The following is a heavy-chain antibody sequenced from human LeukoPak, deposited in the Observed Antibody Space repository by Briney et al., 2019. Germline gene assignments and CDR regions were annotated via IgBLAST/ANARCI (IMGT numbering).Heavy chain of an antibody. V-gene: IGHV4-61*02. CDR2: IYTCGST. CDR3: ARAATVWFGASRPRLYNFDH. Sequence: SQTLSLTCTVSGGSISSGSYYWSWIRQPAGKGLEWIGRIYTCGSTNYNPSLKSRVTISVDTSKNQFTLKLSSGTAADTAVYYSARAATVWFGASRPRLYNFDHWGQGTLVTVSS. CDR1: GGSISSGSYY. J-gene: IGHJ4*02. D-gene: IGHD3-10*01.